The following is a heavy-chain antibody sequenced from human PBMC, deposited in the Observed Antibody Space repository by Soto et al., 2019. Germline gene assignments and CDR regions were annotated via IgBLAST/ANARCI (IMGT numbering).Heavy chain of an antibody. J-gene: IGHJ5*02. V-gene: IGHV1-69*01. CDR2: IIPIFGTA. CDR1: GGTFSSYA. Sequence: QVQLVQSGAEVKKPGSSVKVSCKASGGTFSSYAISWVRQAPGQGLEWMGGIIPIFGTANYAQKFQGRVTITADESTSTADMELSSLRSEDTAVYYCARDFYDSSGYSWFDPWGQGTLVTVSS. CDR3: ARDFYDSSGYSWFDP. D-gene: IGHD3-22*01.